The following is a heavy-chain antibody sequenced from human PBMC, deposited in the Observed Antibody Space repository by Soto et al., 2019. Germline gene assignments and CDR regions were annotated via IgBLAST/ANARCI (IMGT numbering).Heavy chain of an antibody. V-gene: IGHV4-59*01. CDR1: GGSINSYY. Sequence: SETLSLTCTVSGGSINSYYWSWIRQPPGKGLEWIGHVYSSGSTDYNPSLRSRLTISVDTSKNQFSLNLNSVTAADTALYYCARGYSSNWFRVDYWGQGILVTVSS. D-gene: IGHD6-13*01. J-gene: IGHJ4*02. CDR2: VYSSGST. CDR3: ARGYSSNWFRVDY.